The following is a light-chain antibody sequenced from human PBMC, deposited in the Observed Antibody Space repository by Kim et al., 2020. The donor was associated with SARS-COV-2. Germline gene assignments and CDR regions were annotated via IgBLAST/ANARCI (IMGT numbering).Light chain of an antibody. V-gene: IGKV3-20*01. Sequence: SPGERATLSCRASQSVSSSYLAWYQQKPGQAPRLIIYGASSRATGIPDRFSGSGSGTDFTLTISRLEPEDFAVYYCQQYGSSPRRTSGQGTKLEI. J-gene: IGKJ2*01. CDR2: GAS. CDR3: QQYGSSPRRT. CDR1: QSVSSSY.